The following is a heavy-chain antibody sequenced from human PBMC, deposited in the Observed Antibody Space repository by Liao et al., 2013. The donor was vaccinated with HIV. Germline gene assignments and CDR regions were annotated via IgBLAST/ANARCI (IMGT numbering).Heavy chain of an antibody. J-gene: IGHJ3*02. V-gene: IGHV4-61*02. CDR2: ISSSGNT. CDR3: AREGRGAYCGADCYPYAFDI. Sequence: QVVLEESGPGLVKPSQTLSLSCTVSGGSISGGDNFWTWIRQPAGRGLEWIGRISSSGNTDYNPSLKSRVTISIDTSMSQFSLKLTSVTAADTAVYYCAREGRGAYCGADCYPYAFDIWGQGTMVTVSS. D-gene: IGHD2-21*01. CDR1: GGSISGGDNF.